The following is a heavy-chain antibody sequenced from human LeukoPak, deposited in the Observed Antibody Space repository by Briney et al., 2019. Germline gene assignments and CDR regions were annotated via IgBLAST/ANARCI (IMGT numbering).Heavy chain of an antibody. CDR3: ARDSNVAYSSGWYPGY. J-gene: IGHJ4*02. CDR1: GYTSTSFG. V-gene: IGHV1-18*01. CDR2: ISANNGNT. Sequence: ASVKVSCKASGYTSTSFGISWVRQAPGQGLEWMGWISANNGNTKYGQKLQGRVTMTTDTSTSTAYMELRSLRSDDTAVYYCARDSNVAYSSGWYPGYWGQGTLVTVSS. D-gene: IGHD6-19*01.